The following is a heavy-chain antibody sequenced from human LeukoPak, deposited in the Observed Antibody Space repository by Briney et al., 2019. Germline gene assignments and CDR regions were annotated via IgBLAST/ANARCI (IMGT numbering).Heavy chain of an antibody. CDR2: VTWNSGGV. D-gene: IGHD6-13*01. V-gene: IGHV3-9*01. Sequence: GGSLRLSCAASGFTFDDYAMHWVRQAPGEGLEWVSGVTWNSGGVGYADSVKGRFTISRDNAKNSLYLQMKSLRPEDTALYYCVKDVTPFPYSSRAFDIWGQGTRVTVSS. CDR1: GFTFDDYA. CDR3: VKDVTPFPYSSRAFDI. J-gene: IGHJ3*02.